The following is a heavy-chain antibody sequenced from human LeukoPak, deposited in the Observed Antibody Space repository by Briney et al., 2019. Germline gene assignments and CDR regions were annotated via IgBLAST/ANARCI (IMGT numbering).Heavy chain of an antibody. CDR1: GFTVSSNY. Sequence: GGSLRLSCAASGFTVSSNYMSWVRQAPGKGLEWVSVIYSGGSTYYADSVKGRFTISRGNSKNTLYLQMNSLRAEGTAVYYCARPNFWSGYYGDYWGQGTLVTVSS. CDR3: ARPNFWSGYYGDY. V-gene: IGHV3-53*01. D-gene: IGHD3-3*01. J-gene: IGHJ4*02. CDR2: IYSGGST.